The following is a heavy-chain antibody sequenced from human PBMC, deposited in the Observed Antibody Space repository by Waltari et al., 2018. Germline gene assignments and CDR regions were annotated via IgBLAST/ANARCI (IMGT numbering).Heavy chain of an antibody. CDR2: INHSGST. J-gene: IGHJ4*02. Sequence: QVQLQQWGAGLLKPSETLSLTCAVYCGSFSGYYWSWIRQPPGKGLEWIGEINHSGSTNYNPALKRRVTISVDTSKNQFSLKLSSVTAADTAVYYWARHGGGIAAAYFDYWGQGTLVTVSS. CDR1: CGSFSGYY. V-gene: IGHV4-34*01. D-gene: IGHD6-13*01. CDR3: ARHGGGIAAAYFDY.